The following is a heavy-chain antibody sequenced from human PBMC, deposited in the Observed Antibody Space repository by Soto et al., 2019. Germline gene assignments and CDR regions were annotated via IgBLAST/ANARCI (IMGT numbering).Heavy chain of an antibody. CDR1: VGSITSSGDY. Sequence: TLSLTCSVSVGSITSSGDYWIWIRHHPGKGLEWIGYISHSGITEYNPSLKSRLTLSIDTSKNQFSLEMNSVTAADTAVYYCARVSHDYYYGWFDPWGQGTPVTVSS. CDR3: ARVSHDYYYGWFDP. CDR2: ISHSGIT. D-gene: IGHD3-10*01. V-gene: IGHV4-31*03. J-gene: IGHJ5*02.